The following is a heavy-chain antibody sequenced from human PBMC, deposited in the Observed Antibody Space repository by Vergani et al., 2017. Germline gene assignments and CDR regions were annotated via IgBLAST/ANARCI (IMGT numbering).Heavy chain of an antibody. J-gene: IGHJ4*02. CDR3: AREGYCTNGVCFTLFDV. D-gene: IGHD2-8*01. CDR2: IRHDGLT. CDR1: GGSFNDYW. Sequence: QAQLQQWGAGLLKPSETLSLTCAIYGGSFNDYWWTWIRQPPGKGLEWIGEIRHDGLTHYSPSLKSRVTISIDTSTHQLSLNLRSVTAADTAVYYCAREGYCTNGVCFTLFDVWGQGALVTVSS. V-gene: IGHV4-34*01.